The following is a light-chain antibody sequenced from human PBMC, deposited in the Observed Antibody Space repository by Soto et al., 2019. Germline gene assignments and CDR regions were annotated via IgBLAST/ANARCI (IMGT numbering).Light chain of an antibody. J-gene: IGLJ1*01. V-gene: IGLV2-8*01. CDR2: QVT. CDR1: INDVGGYNY. Sequence: QSALTQPPSASGSPGQSVTISCAGTINDVGGYNYVSWYQQHPGKVPQLMIYQVTKRPSGVPDRFCASKSDTTASLTISGLQAEDEGDYYCMSYAGGNRFVFGPGTKLTVL. CDR3: MSYAGGNRFV.